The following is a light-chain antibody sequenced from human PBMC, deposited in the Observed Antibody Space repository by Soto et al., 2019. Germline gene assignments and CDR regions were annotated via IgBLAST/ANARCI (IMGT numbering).Light chain of an antibody. CDR1: QSVSSN. V-gene: IGKV3-15*01. CDR2: GAF. Sequence: EIVMKQSPVTLSVSPGERVTLSCRASQSVSSNLAWYQQKPGQAPSLLIYGAFTRATGIPARFSGTGSGTEFTLTISSLQSEDFALYYCQQYNDWPLTFGQGTKVDI. CDR3: QQYNDWPLT. J-gene: IGKJ1*01.